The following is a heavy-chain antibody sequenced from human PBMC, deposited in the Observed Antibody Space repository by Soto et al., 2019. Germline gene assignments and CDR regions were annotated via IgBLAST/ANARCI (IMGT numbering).Heavy chain of an antibody. D-gene: IGHD3-10*01. CDR2: INAGNGNT. CDR3: ARGGPPPYYYGSGSYYKWGYFDY. CDR1: GYTFTSYA. Sequence: ASVKVSCKASGYTFTSYAMHWVRQAPGQRLEWMGCINAGNGNTKYSQKFQGRVTITRDTSASTAYMELSSLRSEDTAVYYCARGGPPPYYYGSGSYYKWGYFDYWGQGTLVTVSS. J-gene: IGHJ4*02. V-gene: IGHV1-3*01.